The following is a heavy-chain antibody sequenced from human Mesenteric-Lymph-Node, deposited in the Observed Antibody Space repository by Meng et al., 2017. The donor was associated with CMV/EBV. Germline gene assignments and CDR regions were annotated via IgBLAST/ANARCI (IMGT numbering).Heavy chain of an antibody. CDR3: AREQDDYYYYGMDV. D-gene: IGHD2-15*01. Sequence: GESLKISCSASGFTFGDHAVNWIRQAPGKGLEWVAFIRYDETKTYYADSVKGRFTISRDNSKNTLYLHMNSLRAEDTAVYYCAREQDDYYYYGMDVWGQGTTVTVSS. CDR1: GFTFGDHA. V-gene: IGHV3-30*02. CDR2: IRYDETKT. J-gene: IGHJ6*02.